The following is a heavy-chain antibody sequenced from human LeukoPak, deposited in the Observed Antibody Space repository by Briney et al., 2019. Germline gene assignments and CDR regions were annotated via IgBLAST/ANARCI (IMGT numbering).Heavy chain of an antibody. CDR1: GGSISTSSYY. CDR2: IYYSGTA. CDR3: ARVAHDLYPYYFDY. D-gene: IGHD5/OR15-5a*01. Sequence: SETLSLTCTVSGGSISTSSYYWGWIRQPPGKGLEWIAYIYYSGTAYYNPSLKSRVTISVDTSKNQFSLKLSSVTAADTAVYYCARVAHDLYPYYFDYWGQGTLVTVSS. J-gene: IGHJ4*02. V-gene: IGHV4-39*07.